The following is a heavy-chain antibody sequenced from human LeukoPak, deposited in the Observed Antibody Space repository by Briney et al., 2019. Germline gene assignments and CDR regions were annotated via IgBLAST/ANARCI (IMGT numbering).Heavy chain of an antibody. CDR3: ARESLRGYSIGPP. CDR1: GGSISSYY. Sequence: PSETLSLTCTVSGGSISSYYWSWIRQPPGKGLEWIGYIYYSGSTSYNPSLKSRVTISVDTSKNQFSLKLSSVTAADTAVYYCARESLRGYSIGPPWGQGTLVSVSS. V-gene: IGHV4-59*01. CDR2: IYYSGST. J-gene: IGHJ4*02. D-gene: IGHD5-18*01.